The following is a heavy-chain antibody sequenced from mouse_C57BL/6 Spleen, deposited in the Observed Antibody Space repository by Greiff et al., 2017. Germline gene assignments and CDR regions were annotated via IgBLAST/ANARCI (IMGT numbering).Heavy chain of an antibody. D-gene: IGHD2-4*01. J-gene: IGHJ2*01. V-gene: IGHV1-80*01. CDR1: GYAFSSYW. CDR3: ASDCDYDGPLDY. Sequence: QVQLQQSGAELVKPGASVKISCKASGYAFSSYWMNWVKQRPGQGLEWIGQIYPGDGDTNYNGKFTGKATLTADKSSSTAYMQLNSLTSEDAAVYFCASDCDYDGPLDYWGQGTTLTVSS. CDR2: IYPGDGDT.